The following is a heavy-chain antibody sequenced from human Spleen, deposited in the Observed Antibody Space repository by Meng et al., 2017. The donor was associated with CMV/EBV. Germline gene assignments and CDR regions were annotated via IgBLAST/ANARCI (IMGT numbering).Heavy chain of an antibody. J-gene: IGHJ4*02. CDR1: GLTLSDHF. Sequence: CAASGLTLSDHFMDWVRQAPGKGLEWVGRSRNKANNYTTEYAASVKGRFTISRDDSKNSLYLQMNSLKTEDTAVYYCARDPQNTGFDYWGQGTLVTVSS. CDR3: ARDPQNTGFDY. D-gene: IGHD4-17*01. CDR2: SRNKANNYTT. V-gene: IGHV3-72*01.